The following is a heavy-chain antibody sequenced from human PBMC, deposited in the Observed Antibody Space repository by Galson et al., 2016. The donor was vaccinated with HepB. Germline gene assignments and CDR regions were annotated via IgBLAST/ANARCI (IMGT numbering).Heavy chain of an antibody. J-gene: IGHJ4*02. CDR1: GFTFSDTA. V-gene: IGHV3-73*01. Sequence: SLRLSCAASGFTFSDTAMHWVRQASGKGLEWVGLIKRKPNNYATVYGASVTGRFTISRDDSKNTAELQMDSLKTEDTAVYYCSRTFAGSAYFFPDFDNWGQGTLVTVSS. CDR2: IKRKPNNYAT. CDR3: SRTFAGSAYFFPDFDN. D-gene: IGHD3-22*01.